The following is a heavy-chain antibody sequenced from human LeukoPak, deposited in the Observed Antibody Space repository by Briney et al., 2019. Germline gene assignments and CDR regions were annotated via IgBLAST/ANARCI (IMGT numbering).Heavy chain of an antibody. V-gene: IGHV1-18*01. CDR3: AREGLVGGDFPDY. CDR2: INTYNGNT. D-gene: IGHD2-21*02. J-gene: IGHJ4*02. Sequence: ASVTVSCKASGYTFTTYGISWVRQAPGQGLEWMGWINTYNGNTTYAQRLQGRVTMTTDASTSTAYMELRSLRSDDTAVYYCAREGLVGGDFPDYWGQGTLVTVSS. CDR1: GYTFTTYG.